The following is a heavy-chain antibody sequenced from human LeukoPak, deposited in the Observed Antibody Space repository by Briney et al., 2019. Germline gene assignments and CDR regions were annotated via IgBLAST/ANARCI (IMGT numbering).Heavy chain of an antibody. CDR1: GGSIGSYY. V-gene: IGHV4-59*01. D-gene: IGHD3-3*01. Sequence: SETLSLTCTVSGGSIGSYYWHWIRQPPGKGLEWIGYIYYSGSTNYNPSLKSRVTISVDTSKNQFSLKLSSVTAADTAVYYCARSKPLVTGVVPFDPWGKGTLVTASS. J-gene: IGHJ5*02. CDR2: IYYSGST. CDR3: ARSKPLVTGVVPFDP.